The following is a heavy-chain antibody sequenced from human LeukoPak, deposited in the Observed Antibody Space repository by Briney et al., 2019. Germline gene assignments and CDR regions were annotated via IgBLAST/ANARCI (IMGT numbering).Heavy chain of an antibody. CDR1: GYTFTSYG. CDR2: ISAYNGNT. CDR3: ATIRGSSTYFFDY. J-gene: IGHJ4*02. V-gene: IGHV1-18*01. D-gene: IGHD6-6*01. Sequence: EASVKVSCKASGYTFTSYGISWVRQAPGQGLEWMGWISAYNGNTNYAQKFQGRVTITRNTSISTAYMELSSLRPEDTAVYYCATIRGSSTYFFDYWGQGTLVTVSS.